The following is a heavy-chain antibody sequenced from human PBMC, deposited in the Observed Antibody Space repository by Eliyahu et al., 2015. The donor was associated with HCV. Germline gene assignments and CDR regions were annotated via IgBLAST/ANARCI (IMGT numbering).Heavy chain of an antibody. CDR3: ARGRGYYYDSSGYPTRRWFDP. D-gene: IGHD3-22*01. Sequence: QVQLQESGPGLVKPSQTLSLTCTVSGGSISSGGYYWSWIRQHPGKGLEWIGYIYYSGSTYYNPSLKSRVTISVDTSKNQFSLKLSSVTAADTAVYYCARGRGYYYDSSGYPTRRWFDPWGQGTLVTVSS. CDR1: GGSISSGGYY. V-gene: IGHV4-31*03. J-gene: IGHJ5*02. CDR2: IYYSGST.